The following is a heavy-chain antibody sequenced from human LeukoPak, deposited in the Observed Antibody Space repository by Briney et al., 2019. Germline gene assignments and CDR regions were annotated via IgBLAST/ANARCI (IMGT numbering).Heavy chain of an antibody. CDR3: ARDPLLWFGEGSDLDV. CDR1: GFTFSSYW. D-gene: IGHD3-10*01. V-gene: IGHV3-7*01. J-gene: IGHJ6*02. CDR2: IKQDGSEK. Sequence: GGSLRLSCAASGFTFSSYWMSWVRQAPGKGLEWVANIKQDGSEKYYVDSVKGRFTISRDNAKNSLYLQMNSLRAEDTAVYYCARDPLLWFGEGSDLDVWGQGTTVTVSS.